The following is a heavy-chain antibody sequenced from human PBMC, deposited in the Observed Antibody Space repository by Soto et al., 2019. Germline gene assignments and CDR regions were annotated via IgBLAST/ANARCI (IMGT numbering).Heavy chain of an antibody. Sequence: SLKISCKGSGYIFTNYWICCLRQMPGKGLEWMGIIYPGDSDTRYSPSFQGQVTISADKSISTAYLQWSSLKASDTAMYYCARRSYAFDIWGQGTMVTVSS. CDR1: GYIFTNYW. V-gene: IGHV5-51*01. CDR2: IYPGDSDT. J-gene: IGHJ3*02. CDR3: ARRSYAFDI.